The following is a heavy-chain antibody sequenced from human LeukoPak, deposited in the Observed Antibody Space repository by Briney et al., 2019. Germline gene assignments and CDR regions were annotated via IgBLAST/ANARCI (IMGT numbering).Heavy chain of an antibody. J-gene: IGHJ4*02. CDR2: IRYDGSNK. CDR1: GFTFSSYG. Sequence: GGSLRLSCAASGFTFSSYGMHWVRQAPGKGLEWVAFIRYDGSNKYYADSVKGRFTISRDNSKNTLYLQMNSLRAEDTAVYYCAKEETYYDFWSGPNYWGQGTLVTVSS. CDR3: AKEETYYDFWSGPNY. D-gene: IGHD3-3*01. V-gene: IGHV3-30*02.